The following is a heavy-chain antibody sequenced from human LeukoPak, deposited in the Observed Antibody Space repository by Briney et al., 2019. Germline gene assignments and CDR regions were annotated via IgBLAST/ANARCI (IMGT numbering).Heavy chain of an antibody. D-gene: IGHD3-9*01. J-gene: IGHJ4*02. CDR2: IRSKANSYAT. CDR1: AFTFSGPA. CDR3: TPSLYDIWTVSDY. Sequence: GGSLRLSCAASAFTFSGPAIDWVRQASGKGLEWVGRIRSKANSYATAYAASVKGRFTISRDDSKNTAYLQMNSLKTEDTGVYFCTPSLYDIWTVSDYWGQGTLVTVSS. V-gene: IGHV3-73*01.